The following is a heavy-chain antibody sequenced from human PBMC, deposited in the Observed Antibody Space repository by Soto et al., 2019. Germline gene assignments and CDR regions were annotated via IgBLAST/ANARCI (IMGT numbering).Heavy chain of an antibody. CDR1: GYTFTSYA. D-gene: IGHD2-2*01. CDR3: ARNHYCSSTSCYYGPYYYGMDV. V-gene: IGHV1-3*01. J-gene: IGHJ6*02. Sequence: ASVKVSCKASGYTFTSYAMHWVRQAPGQRLEWMGWINAGNGNTKYSQKFQGRVTITRDTSASTAYMELSSLRSEDTAVYYCARNHYCSSTSCYYGPYYYGMDVWGHGTTVTVSS. CDR2: INAGNGNT.